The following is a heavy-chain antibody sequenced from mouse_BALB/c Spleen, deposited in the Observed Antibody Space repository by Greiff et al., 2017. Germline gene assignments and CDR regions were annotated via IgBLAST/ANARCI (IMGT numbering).Heavy chain of an antibody. CDR1: GYTFTSYV. CDR3: ARGGSVLRLLYAMDY. Sequence: VQLQQSGPELVKPGASVKMSCKASGYTFTSYVMHWVKQKPGQGLEWIGYINPYNDGTKYNEKFKGKATLTSDKSSSTAYMELSSLTSEDSAVYYCARGGSVLRLLYAMDYWGQGTSVTVSS. CDR2: INPYNDGT. D-gene: IGHD1-2*01. J-gene: IGHJ4*01. V-gene: IGHV1-14*01.